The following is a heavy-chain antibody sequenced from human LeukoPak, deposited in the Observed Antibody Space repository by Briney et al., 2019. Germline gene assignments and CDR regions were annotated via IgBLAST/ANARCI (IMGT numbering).Heavy chain of an antibody. V-gene: IGHV4-39*07. D-gene: IGHD3-10*01. CDR3: ARDRFH. CDR2: IYYRGNT. CDR1: GGSLDTNTYY. Sequence: SETLSLTCTVSGGSLDTNTYYWGWIRQPPGKGLEWIGSIYYRGNTYSSPSLKSRVTISVDKSKNQFSLKLSSVTAADTAVYYCARDRFHWGQGTLVTVSS. J-gene: IGHJ4*02.